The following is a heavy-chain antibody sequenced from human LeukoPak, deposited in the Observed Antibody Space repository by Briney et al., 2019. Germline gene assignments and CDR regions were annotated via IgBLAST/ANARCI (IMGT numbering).Heavy chain of an antibody. J-gene: IGHJ4*02. CDR2: SRYKADSYTA. Sequence: GGSLRLSCAASGFSFSDSFMSWVRQAPGKGLEWVGGSRYKADSYTAQYAASVRGRFTISRDESKNSLYLQISSLETEDAAVYYCATSSWYRLAYWGQGSLVTVSS. CDR3: ATSSWYRLAY. CDR1: GFSFSDSF. V-gene: IGHV3-72*01. D-gene: IGHD6-13*01.